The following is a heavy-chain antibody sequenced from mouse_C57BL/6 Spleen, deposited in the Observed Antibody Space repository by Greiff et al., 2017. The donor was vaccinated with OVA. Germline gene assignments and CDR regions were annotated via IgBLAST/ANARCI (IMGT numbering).Heavy chain of an antibody. V-gene: IGHV5-6*02. Sequence: DVMLVESGGDLVKPGGSLKLSCAASGFTFSSYGMSWVRQTPDKRLEWVATISSGGSYTYYPDSVKGRFTISRDNAKNTLYLQMSSLKSEDTAMYYCASLYYGNYEGYFDVWGTGTTVTVSS. D-gene: IGHD2-1*01. CDR1: GFTFSSYG. CDR2: ISSGGSYT. J-gene: IGHJ1*03. CDR3: ASLYYGNYEGYFDV.